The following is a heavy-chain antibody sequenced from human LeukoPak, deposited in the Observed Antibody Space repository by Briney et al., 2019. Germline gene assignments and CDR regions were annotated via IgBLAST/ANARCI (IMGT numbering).Heavy chain of an antibody. D-gene: IGHD6-13*01. Sequence: GGSLRLSCAASGFTFSSYAMSWVRQVPGKGLEWVSAISGSGGSTYYADSVKGRFTISRDNSKNTLYLQMNSLRAEDTAVYYCAKDLYQEQQLPGGLDYWGQGTLVTVSS. J-gene: IGHJ4*02. CDR1: GFTFSSYA. CDR2: ISGSGGST. V-gene: IGHV3-23*01. CDR3: AKDLYQEQQLPGGLDY.